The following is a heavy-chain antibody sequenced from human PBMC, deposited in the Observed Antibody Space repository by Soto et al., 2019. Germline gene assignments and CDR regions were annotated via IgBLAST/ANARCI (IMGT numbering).Heavy chain of an antibody. CDR1: GGSISSGDYY. V-gene: IGHV4-30-4*01. D-gene: IGHD3-3*01. Sequence: LTCTVSGGSISSGDYYWSWIRQPPGKGLEWIGYIYYSGSTYYNPSLKSRVTISVDTSKNQFSLKLSSVTAADTAVYYCARAGFYDFWSGPHYFDYWGQGTLVTVSS. J-gene: IGHJ4*02. CDR2: IYYSGST. CDR3: ARAGFYDFWSGPHYFDY.